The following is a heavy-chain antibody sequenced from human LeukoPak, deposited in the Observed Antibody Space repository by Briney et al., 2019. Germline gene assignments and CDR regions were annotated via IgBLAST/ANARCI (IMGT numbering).Heavy chain of an antibody. CDR3: ARSFFQWNYGSCLDS. Sequence: PGGSLRLSCAASGFTFSSYVMQWVRQVPGKGLEWVALIAHDGSNKYYADSVKGRFTISRDNSRSILYLQMNSLRPEDTAVYSCARSFFQWNYGSCLDSWGQGTLVTVSS. CDR1: GFTFSSYV. D-gene: IGHD1-7*01. V-gene: IGHV3-30*03. J-gene: IGHJ4*02. CDR2: IAHDGSNK.